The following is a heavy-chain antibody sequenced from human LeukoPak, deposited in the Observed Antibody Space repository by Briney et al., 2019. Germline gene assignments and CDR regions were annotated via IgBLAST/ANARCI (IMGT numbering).Heavy chain of an antibody. CDR2: VYYTGRT. Sequence: SETLSLTCTVSDGSITGYYWSWIRQPPGKGLEWIAYVYYTGRTLYNPSLESRVTISVDTSKTQFPLKLTSVTAADTAVYYCARHIPVSYDAFDLWGRGTTVTVSS. J-gene: IGHJ3*01. V-gene: IGHV4-59*08. CDR1: DGSITGYY. CDR3: ARHIPVSYDAFDL. D-gene: IGHD6-19*01.